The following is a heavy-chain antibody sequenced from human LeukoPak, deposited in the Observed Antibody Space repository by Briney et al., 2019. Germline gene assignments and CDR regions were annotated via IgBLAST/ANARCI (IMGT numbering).Heavy chain of an antibody. CDR2: ISGSGGST. Sequence: PGGSLRLSCAASGFTFSSYAMSWVRQAPGKGLEWVSAISGSGGSTYYADSVKSRFTISRDNSKNTLYLRMNSLRAEDTAVYYCAKDQEEQLEFRGAAFDIWGQGTMVTVSS. J-gene: IGHJ3*02. CDR3: AKDQEEQLEFRGAAFDI. V-gene: IGHV3-23*01. D-gene: IGHD6-6*01. CDR1: GFTFSSYA.